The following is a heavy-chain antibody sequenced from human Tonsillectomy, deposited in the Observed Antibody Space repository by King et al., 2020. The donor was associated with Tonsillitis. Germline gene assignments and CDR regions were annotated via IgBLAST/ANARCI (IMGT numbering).Heavy chain of an antibody. D-gene: IGHD3-22*01. Sequence: QLVQSGGGLVQPDRSLRLSCAASGFTFDDYAMHWVRQAPGKGLEWVSSISWNSGSINYADSVKGRFTISRDNAKNSLYLQMNSLRAEDTALYYCAKVDDSSGYYLGAFDIWGQGTMVTVSS. V-gene: IGHV3-9*01. CDR1: GFTFDDYA. J-gene: IGHJ3*02. CDR3: AKVDDSSGYYLGAFDI. CDR2: ISWNSGSI.